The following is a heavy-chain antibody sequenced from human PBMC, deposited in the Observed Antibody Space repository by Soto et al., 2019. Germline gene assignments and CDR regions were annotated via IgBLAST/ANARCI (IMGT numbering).Heavy chain of an antibody. V-gene: IGHV4-4*02. Sequence: TLSLTCAVSGGSISSSNWWSWVRQPPGKGLKWIGEIYHSGSTNYNPSLKSRVTISVDKSKNQFSLKLSSVTAADTAVYYCARATALYSSSWYGYYYGMDVWGQGTTVTVSS. CDR2: IYHSGST. CDR1: GGSISSSNW. D-gene: IGHD6-13*01. J-gene: IGHJ6*02. CDR3: ARATALYSSSWYGYYYGMDV.